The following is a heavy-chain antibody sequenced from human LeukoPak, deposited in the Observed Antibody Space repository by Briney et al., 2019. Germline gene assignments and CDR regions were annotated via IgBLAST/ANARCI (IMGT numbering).Heavy chain of an antibody. Sequence: KPSQTLSPTCIVSGGSISGSNYYWGWIHHPPGMGLEWIGSIFYSGRTYFNPSLKSRVTISVDTSKNQFSLRLSYVTAADTAVYYCARHEEEDGYNAKTLDYWGQGALVTVSS. CDR1: GGSISGSNYY. D-gene: IGHD5-24*01. V-gene: IGHV4-39*01. CDR3: ARHEEEDGYNAKTLDY. J-gene: IGHJ4*02. CDR2: IFYSGRT.